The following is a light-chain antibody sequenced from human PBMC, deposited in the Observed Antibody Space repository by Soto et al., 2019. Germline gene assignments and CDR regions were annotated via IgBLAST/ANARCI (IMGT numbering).Light chain of an antibody. J-gene: IGLJ3*02. CDR2: EVS. V-gene: IGLV2-8*01. Sequence: QSVLTQPPSASGSPGQSVTISCTGTSSDVGGYNYVSWYQQHPGKAPKLMIYEVSKRPSGVPDRFSGSKSGNTASLTVSGLQAEYEADYYCSSYAGSNNEVFGGGTKLTVL. CDR3: SSYAGSNNEV. CDR1: SSDVGGYNY.